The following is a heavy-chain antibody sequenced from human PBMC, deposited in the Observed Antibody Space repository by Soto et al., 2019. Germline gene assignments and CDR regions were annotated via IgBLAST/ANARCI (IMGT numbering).Heavy chain of an antibody. Sequence: PGGSLRLSCAASGFTFSNSAMSWVRQAPGKGLEWVAVIIDDGDSIYYADSVKGRFTISRDNSKNTLYLQMDSLRGEDTAVYYCAKDEVLVEVVARDYYGLDVWGQGTTVTVSS. D-gene: IGHD2-15*01. V-gene: IGHV3-23*01. CDR3: AKDEVLVEVVARDYYGLDV. CDR2: IIDDGDSI. J-gene: IGHJ6*02. CDR1: GFTFSNSA.